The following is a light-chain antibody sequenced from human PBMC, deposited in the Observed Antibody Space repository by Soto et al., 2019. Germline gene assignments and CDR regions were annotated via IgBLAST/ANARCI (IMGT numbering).Light chain of an antibody. J-gene: IGKJ1*01. CDR1: QSIRSNF. Sequence: DIVLTQSPGSLSLSPGERATLSCRASQSIRSNFLAWYLQRPGQAPRLLIYGASKRATGIPDRFTGSGSGTDFTLTISRLEPEDFAVYYCQQYDSSLTFGLGTKVEIK. CDR2: GAS. CDR3: QQYDSSLT. V-gene: IGKV3-20*01.